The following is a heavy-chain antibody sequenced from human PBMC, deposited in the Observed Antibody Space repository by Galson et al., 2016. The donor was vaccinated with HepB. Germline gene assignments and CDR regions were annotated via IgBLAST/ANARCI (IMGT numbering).Heavy chain of an antibody. CDR1: GVIFSKYA. D-gene: IGHD3-3*01. CDR3: ASDMNNFDFLGGPFDY. V-gene: IGHV3-30-3*01. CDR2: ISFDGSNN. Sequence: SLRLSCAASGVIFSKYAMHWVRQAPGKGLEWVAVISFDGSNNFYADSVKGRFTISRDNSKNPLYLQMNSLRSEDTAVYYCASDMNNFDFLGGPFDYWGQGTLVTVSS. J-gene: IGHJ4*02.